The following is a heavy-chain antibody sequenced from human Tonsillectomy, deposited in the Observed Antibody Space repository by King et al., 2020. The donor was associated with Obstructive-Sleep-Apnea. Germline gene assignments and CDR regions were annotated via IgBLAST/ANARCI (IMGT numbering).Heavy chain of an antibody. CDR1: GFTVNAHY. V-gene: IGHV3-53*04. Sequence: QLVQSGGGLVQPGGSLRLSCAASGFTVNAHYINWVRQAPGKGLEWVSVIYSSGRTYYADSMKGRFTISRHNSKNTVYLQMNSLRAEDTAVYHCARSDDHDSGAYPCGQGTLVTVSS. J-gene: IGHJ5*02. D-gene: IGHD3-22*01. CDR2: IYSSGRT. CDR3: ARSDDHDSGAYP.